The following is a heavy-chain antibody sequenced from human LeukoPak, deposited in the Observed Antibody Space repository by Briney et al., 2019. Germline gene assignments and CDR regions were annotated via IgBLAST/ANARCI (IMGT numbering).Heavy chain of an antibody. Sequence: QSGGSLRLSCAASGFTFSDIDMHWVRQATGRGLEWVSSIASAGDTYYVASVRGRFTISRENAKSSLYLQMNSLRAGDTAVYYCVRGGHIGFDYWGRGTLVTVS. CDR2: IASAGDT. CDR1: GFTFSDID. CDR3: VRGGHIGFDY. J-gene: IGHJ4*02. D-gene: IGHD2-21*01. V-gene: IGHV3-13*04.